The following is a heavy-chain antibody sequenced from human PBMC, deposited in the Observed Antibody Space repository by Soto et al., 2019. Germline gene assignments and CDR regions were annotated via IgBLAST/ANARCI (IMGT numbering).Heavy chain of an antibody. J-gene: IGHJ3*02. D-gene: IGHD3-22*01. CDR2: ISWDGGST. V-gene: IGHV3-43*01. CDR3: AKDSNYYDSSGFEDTAFDI. Sequence: GGSPRISCAASGFTFGDFILHWGRQAPGEGLGWVSLISWDGGSTYYADSVKGRFTISRDNSKSSLYLQMNSLRTEDTALYYCAKDSNYYDSSGFEDTAFDIWGQGTMVTVSS. CDR1: GFTFGDFI.